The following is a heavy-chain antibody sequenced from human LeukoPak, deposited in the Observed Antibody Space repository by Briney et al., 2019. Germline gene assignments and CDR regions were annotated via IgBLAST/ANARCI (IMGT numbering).Heavy chain of an antibody. Sequence: ASVKVSCKASGDTFTSYGFSWVRQAPGQGLEWMAWISAYNGHTNYAQKFQGRVTMTTDTSTSTAYMELRSLRYDDTAVYYCARDRGYCSGGSCYRKWFDPWGQGTLVTVSP. V-gene: IGHV1-18*01. CDR2: ISAYNGHT. CDR3: ARDRGYCSGGSCYRKWFDP. J-gene: IGHJ5*02. D-gene: IGHD2-15*01. CDR1: GDTFTSYG.